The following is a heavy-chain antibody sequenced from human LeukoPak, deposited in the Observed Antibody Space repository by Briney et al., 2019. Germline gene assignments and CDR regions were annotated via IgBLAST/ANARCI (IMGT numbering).Heavy chain of an antibody. J-gene: IGHJ6*02. D-gene: IGHD5-18*01. CDR2: IIPIFGTA. V-gene: IGHV1-69*13. CDR1: GGTFSSYA. CDR3: ARDPGYSYGYIYYYYGMDV. Sequence: ASVKVSCKASGGTFSSYAISWVRQAPGQGLEWMGGIIPIFGTANYAQKFQGRVTITADESTSTAYMELSSLRSEDTAAYYCARDPGYSYGYIYYYYGMDVWGQGTTVTVSS.